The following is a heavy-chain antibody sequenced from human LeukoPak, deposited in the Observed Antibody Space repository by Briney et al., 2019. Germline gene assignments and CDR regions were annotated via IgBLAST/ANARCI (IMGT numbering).Heavy chain of an antibody. CDR2: IKPDGSGK. CDR3: ATQTGSRTDYYFDY. CDR1: GITLSDYW. D-gene: IGHD1-1*01. J-gene: IGHJ4*02. Sequence: GGSLRLSCVASGITLSDYWMNWVRQAPGKGLEWVANIKPDGSGKNYVDSVKGRFTISRDSAKNSLFLQMNSLRVEDMAVYYCATQTGSRTDYYFDYWGQGTLVTVSS. V-gene: IGHV3-7*01.